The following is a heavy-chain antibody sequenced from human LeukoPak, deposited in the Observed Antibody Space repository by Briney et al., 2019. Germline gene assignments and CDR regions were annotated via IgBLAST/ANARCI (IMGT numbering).Heavy chain of an antibody. CDR1: GGSLSSSGYY. CDR3: ARQELVAPTAFDI. J-gene: IGHJ3*02. Sequence: SETLSLTCTFSGGSLSSSGYYWGWIRHPPGKGLEWIGSIYYSGRTYYNPSLKSRVTISVDTSKNQFSLKLSSVTAADTAVYYCARQELVAPTAFDIWGQGTMVTVSS. D-gene: IGHD5-12*01. V-gene: IGHV4-39*01. CDR2: IYYSGRT.